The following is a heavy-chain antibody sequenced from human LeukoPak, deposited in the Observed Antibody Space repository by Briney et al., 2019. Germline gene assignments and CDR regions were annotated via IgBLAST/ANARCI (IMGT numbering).Heavy chain of an antibody. Sequence: ASVKVSCKASGGTFSSYAISWVRQAPGQGLEWMGGIIPIFGTANYAQKFQGRVTITTDESTSTAYMELSSLRSEDTAVYYCARDVGGWFDPWGQGTLVTVSS. CDR3: ARDVGGWFDP. D-gene: IGHD3-16*01. J-gene: IGHJ5*02. V-gene: IGHV1-69*05. CDR2: IIPIFGTA. CDR1: GGTFSSYA.